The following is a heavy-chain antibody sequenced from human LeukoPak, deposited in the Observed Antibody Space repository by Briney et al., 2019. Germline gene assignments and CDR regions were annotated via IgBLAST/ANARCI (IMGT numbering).Heavy chain of an antibody. CDR3: ARGLLSGYDNYFDY. CDR1: GGTFRSYA. CDR2: IIPILGIA. Sequence: ASVKVSLKASGGTFRSYAINWVRQAPGQGLEWMVRIIPILGIANYAQKFQGRVTITADKSTSTAYMELSSLRSEDTAVYYCARGLLSGYDNYFDYWGQAPLVTVSS. V-gene: IGHV1-69*04. J-gene: IGHJ4*02. D-gene: IGHD5-12*01.